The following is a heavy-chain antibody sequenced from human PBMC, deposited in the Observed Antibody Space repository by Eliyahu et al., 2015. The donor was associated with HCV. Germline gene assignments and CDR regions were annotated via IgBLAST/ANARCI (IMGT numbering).Heavy chain of an antibody. CDR1: GFTFDDYV. V-gene: IGHV3-9*01. Sequence: EVQLVESGGGLVQPGRSLRLSCAASGFTFDDYVMHWVRQAPGKGLEWVSGISWNSGSIDYVDSVKGRFTISRDNAKNSLYLQMNSLRDEDTALYYCAKAGYSSSWYQLGYWGQGTLVTVSS. J-gene: IGHJ4*02. D-gene: IGHD6-13*01. CDR2: ISWNSGSI. CDR3: AKAGYSSSWYQLGY.